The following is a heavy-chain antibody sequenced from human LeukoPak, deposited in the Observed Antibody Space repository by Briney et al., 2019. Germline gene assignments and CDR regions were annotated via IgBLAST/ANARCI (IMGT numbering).Heavy chain of an antibody. J-gene: IGHJ4*02. Sequence: GESLQISCKGSGYSFFSYWIAWVRQMPGKGLEWMGIIYPGDSATKYSPSFQGQVTVSADKSISTAYLQWSSLKASDTAMYYCARQNWGVDYWGQGTLVTVSS. CDR3: ARQNWGVDY. CDR1: GYSFFSYW. D-gene: IGHD7-27*01. CDR2: IYPGDSAT. V-gene: IGHV5-51*01.